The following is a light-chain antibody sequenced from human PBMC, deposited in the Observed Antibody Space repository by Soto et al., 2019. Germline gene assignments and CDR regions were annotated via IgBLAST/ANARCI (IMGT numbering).Light chain of an antibody. Sequence: EIVLTQSPGTLSLSPAERATLSCRASQSVTSNYLAWYQETAGQPPRLLIYGASRGATGIPDRFGGSGSRKDFTLTISRLEPEDSVVFYCQHYDSLPSTFGQGTRLEIK. CDR2: GAS. CDR1: QSVTSNY. J-gene: IGKJ5*01. V-gene: IGKV3-20*01. CDR3: QHYDSLPST.